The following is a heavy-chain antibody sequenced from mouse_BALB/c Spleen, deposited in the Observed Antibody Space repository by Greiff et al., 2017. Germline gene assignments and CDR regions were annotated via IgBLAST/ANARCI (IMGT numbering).Heavy chain of an antibody. CDR2: INSNGGST. J-gene: IGHJ2*01. V-gene: IGHV5-6-3*01. CDR3: ARDRYYGYFDY. Sequence: EVKLVESGGGLVQPGGSLKLSCAASGFTFSSYGMSWVRQTPDKRLELVATINSNGGSTYYPDSVKGRFTISRDNAKNTLYLQMSSLKSEDTAMYYCARDRYYGYFDYWGQGTTLTVSS. D-gene: IGHD1-1*01. CDR1: GFTFSSYG.